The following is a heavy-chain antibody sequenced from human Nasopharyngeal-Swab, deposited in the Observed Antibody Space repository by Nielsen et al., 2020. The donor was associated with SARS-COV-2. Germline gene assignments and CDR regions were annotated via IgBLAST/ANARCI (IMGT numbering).Heavy chain of an antibody. CDR3: ATTGMGRGYFDY. CDR1: GFTFSSYA. J-gene: IGHJ4*02. V-gene: IGHV3-9*01. D-gene: IGHD3-10*01. CDR2: ISWNSGSI. Sequence: GGSLRLSCAASGFTFSSYAMSWVRQAPGKGLEWVSGISWNSGSIGYADSVKGRFTISRDNAKNSLYLQMNSLRAEDTALYYCATTGMGRGYFDYWGQGTLVTVSS.